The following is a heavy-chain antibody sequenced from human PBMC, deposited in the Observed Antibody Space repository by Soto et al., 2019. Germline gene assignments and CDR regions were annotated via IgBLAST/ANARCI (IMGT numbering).Heavy chain of an antibody. V-gene: IGHV1-69*08. J-gene: IGHJ4*02. CDR3: ARDRLTRVRGKRGSGYYFDY. CDR1: GGTFSSYT. CDR2: IIPILGIA. D-gene: IGHD3-10*01. Sequence: QVQLVQSGAEVKKPGSSVKVSCKASGGTFSSYTISWVRQAPGQGLEWMGRIIPILGIANYAQKFQGRVTITADKSTSTAYMELSSLRSEDTAVYYCARDRLTRVRGKRGSGYYFDYWGQGTLVTVSS.